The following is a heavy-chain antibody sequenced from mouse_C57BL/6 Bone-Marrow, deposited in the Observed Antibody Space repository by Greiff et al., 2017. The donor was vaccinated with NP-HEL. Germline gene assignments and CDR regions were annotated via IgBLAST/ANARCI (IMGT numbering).Heavy chain of an antibody. CDR3: ATRGGLRYFDY. CDR1: GFTFSSYT. CDR2: ISGGGGNT. J-gene: IGHJ2*01. V-gene: IGHV5-9*01. Sequence: DVQLVESGGGLVKPGGSLKLSCAASGFTFSSYTMSWVRQTPEKRLEWVATISGGGGNTYYPDSVKGRFTISRDNAKNTLYLQMSSLRSEDTALYYCATRGGLRYFDYWGQGTTLTVSS. D-gene: IGHD2-4*01.